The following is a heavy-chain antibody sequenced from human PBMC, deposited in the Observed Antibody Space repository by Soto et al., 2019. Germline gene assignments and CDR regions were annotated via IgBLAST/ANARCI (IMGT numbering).Heavy chain of an antibody. J-gene: IGHJ3*02. CDR1: GFTFSNAW. CDR3: TTPNSGYNSVDAFNI. Sequence: GGSLRLSCAASGFTFSNAWMNWVRQAPGKGLEWVGRIKSKSDGGTTDYSAPVKGRFTISRDDAKKTLYLQMNSLKIEDIGMYYCTTPNSGYNSVDAFNIWGQGTRVTVSS. D-gene: IGHD5-12*01. V-gene: IGHV3-15*01. CDR2: IKSKSDGGTT.